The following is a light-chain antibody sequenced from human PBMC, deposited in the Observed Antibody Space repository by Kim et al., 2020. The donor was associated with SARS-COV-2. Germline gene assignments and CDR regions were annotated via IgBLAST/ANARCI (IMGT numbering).Light chain of an antibody. V-gene: IGKV3-20*01. CDR3: QQYGSSFWT. Sequence: EIVLTQSPGTLSLSPGERATLSCRASQSVSSSYLAWYQQKPGQAPRLLIYGASSRATGIPDRFSGSGSGTDFTLTISRLEPEDFAVYYCQQYGSSFWTFGQWTKVDIK. J-gene: IGKJ1*01. CDR2: GAS. CDR1: QSVSSSY.